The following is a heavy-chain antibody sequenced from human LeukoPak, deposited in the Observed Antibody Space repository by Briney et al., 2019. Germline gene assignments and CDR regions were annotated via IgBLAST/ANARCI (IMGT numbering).Heavy chain of an antibody. Sequence: GSLRLSCAASGFTFSSYAMHWVRQAPGKGLEWVAVISYDGSNKYYADSVKGRFTISRDNSKNTLYLQMNSLRAEDTAVYYCARDRNTVFDYWGQGTLVTVSS. CDR1: GFTFSSYA. D-gene: IGHD4-17*01. J-gene: IGHJ4*02. V-gene: IGHV3-30-3*01. CDR2: ISYDGSNK. CDR3: ARDRNTVFDY.